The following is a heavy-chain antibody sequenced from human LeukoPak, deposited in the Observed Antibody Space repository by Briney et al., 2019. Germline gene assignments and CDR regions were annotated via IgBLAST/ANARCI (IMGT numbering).Heavy chain of an antibody. CDR3: ARVARSDDYVWGSYRSDKAYYFDY. D-gene: IGHD3-16*02. V-gene: IGHV4-59*12. CDR1: GGSISSYY. J-gene: IGHJ4*02. Sequence: SETLSLTCTVSGGSISSYYWSWIRQPPGKGLEWIGYIYYSGSTNYNPSLKSRVTISVDTSKNQFSLKLSSVTAADTAVYYCARVARSDDYVWGSYRSDKAYYFDYWGQGTLVTVSS. CDR2: IYYSGST.